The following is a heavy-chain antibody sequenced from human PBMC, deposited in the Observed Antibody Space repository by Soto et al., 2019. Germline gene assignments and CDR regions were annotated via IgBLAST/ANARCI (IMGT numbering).Heavy chain of an antibody. D-gene: IGHD4-17*01. CDR2: INAGNGNT. J-gene: IGHJ3*02. Sequence: QVQLVQSGAEVKKPGASVKVSCKASGYTFTSYAMHWVRQAPGQRLEWMGWINAGNGNTKYSQKFQGRVPITRDTSASTAYMGLSSLRSEDTAVYYCARVTTVTTLSADDAFDIWGQGTMVTVSS. V-gene: IGHV1-3*01. CDR1: GYTFTSYA. CDR3: ARVTTVTTLSADDAFDI.